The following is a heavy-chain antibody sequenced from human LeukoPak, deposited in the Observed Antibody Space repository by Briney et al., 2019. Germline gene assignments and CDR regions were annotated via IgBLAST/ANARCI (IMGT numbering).Heavy chain of an antibody. CDR2: ISYDGSNK. CDR3: ARFSDSSSFDY. J-gene: IGHJ4*02. D-gene: IGHD6-13*01. CDR1: GFTFSSYA. Sequence: GGSLRLSCAASGFTFSSYAMHWVRQAPGKGLEWVAVISYDGSNKYYADSVKGRFTISRDNSKNTLYLQMNSLRAEDTAVYYCARFSDSSSFDYWGQGTLATVSS. V-gene: IGHV3-30-3*01.